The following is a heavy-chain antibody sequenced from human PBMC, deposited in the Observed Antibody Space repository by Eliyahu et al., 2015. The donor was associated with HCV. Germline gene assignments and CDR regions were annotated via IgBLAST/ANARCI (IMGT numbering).Heavy chain of an antibody. J-gene: IGHJ4*02. V-gene: IGHV3-64D*09. Sequence: EVQLVESGGGLVQPGGSLRLSCSASGFRFSGNGMYWVRQAPGKGLEFVSCISGSGAGRYYADSVKGRFTISRDDSKTTVYLQMDSLRPEDTATYYCVKEGLALDYWGQGTLVTVSS. CDR1: GFRFSGNG. CDR3: VKEGLALDY. D-gene: IGHD3-22*01. CDR2: ISGSGAGR.